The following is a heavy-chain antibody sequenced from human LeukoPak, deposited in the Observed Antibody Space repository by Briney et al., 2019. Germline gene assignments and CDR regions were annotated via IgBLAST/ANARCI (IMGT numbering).Heavy chain of an antibody. D-gene: IGHD2-15*01. CDR2: ISAYNGNT. V-gene: IGHV1-18*01. J-gene: IGHJ4*02. Sequence: ASVKVSCKASGYTLTSYGISWVRQAPGQGLEWMGWISAYNGNTNYAQKLQGRVTMTTDTSTSTAYMELRSLRSDDTAVYYCARARGDIVPDCFDYWGQGTLVTVSS. CDR3: ARARGDIVPDCFDY. CDR1: GYTLTSYG.